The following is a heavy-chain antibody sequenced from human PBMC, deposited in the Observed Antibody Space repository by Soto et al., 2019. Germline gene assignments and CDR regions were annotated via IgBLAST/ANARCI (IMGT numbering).Heavy chain of an antibody. D-gene: IGHD5-18*01. Sequence: GGSLRLSCAASGFTFSSYWMSWVRQAPGKGLEWVANIRQDGSEKYYVDSVRGRFTISRDNAKNSLFLQMNSLRAEETAVYYCARQWVQLWHTDYWGQGTLVTVSS. J-gene: IGHJ4*02. V-gene: IGHV3-7*04. CDR1: GFTFSSYW. CDR3: ARQWVQLWHTDY. CDR2: IRQDGSEK.